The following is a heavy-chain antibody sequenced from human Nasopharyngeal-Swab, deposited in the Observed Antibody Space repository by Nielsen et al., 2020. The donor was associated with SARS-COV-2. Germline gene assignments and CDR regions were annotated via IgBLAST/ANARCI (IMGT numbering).Heavy chain of an antibody. CDR1: GGSISSSSYY. Sequence: SETLSLTFTVSGGSISSSSYYWGWIRQPPGKGLEWIGSIYYSGSTYYNPSLKSRVTISVDRSKNQFSLKLSSVTAADTAVYYCARVGRDYGSGTNWFDPWGQGTLVTVSS. CDR2: IYYSGST. J-gene: IGHJ5*02. CDR3: ARVGRDYGSGTNWFDP. V-gene: IGHV4-39*07. D-gene: IGHD3-10*01.